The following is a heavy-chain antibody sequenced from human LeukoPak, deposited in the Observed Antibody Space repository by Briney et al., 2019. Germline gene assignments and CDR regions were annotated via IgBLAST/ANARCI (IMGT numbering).Heavy chain of an antibody. CDR1: GFTFSIYS. CDR3: ARGPSCSSTSCYTTGLFDY. Sequence: GESLKISCAASGFTFSIYSMNWVRQAPGKGLEWVSSISSSGSSIYYADSLRGRFTVSRDNAKNSLFLQMNSLRDEDTAVYFCARGPSCSSTSCYTTGLFDYWGQGTLVTVSS. V-gene: IGHV3-21*01. J-gene: IGHJ4*02. D-gene: IGHD2-2*01. CDR2: ISSSGSSI.